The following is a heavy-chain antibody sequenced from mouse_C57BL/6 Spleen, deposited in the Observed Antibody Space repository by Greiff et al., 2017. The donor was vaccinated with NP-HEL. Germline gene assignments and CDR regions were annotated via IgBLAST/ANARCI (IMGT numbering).Heavy chain of an antibody. J-gene: IGHJ2*01. CDR1: GYTFTSYW. CDR3: ARRSEYYGGDY. Sequence: VQLQQPGAELVKPGASVKLSCKASGYTFTSYWMHWVKQRPGQGLEWIGMIHPNSGSTNYNEKFKSKATLTVDKSSSTAYMQLSSLTSEDSAVYYCARRSEYYGGDYWGQDTTLTVSS. D-gene: IGHD1-1*01. V-gene: IGHV1-64*01. CDR2: IHPNSGST.